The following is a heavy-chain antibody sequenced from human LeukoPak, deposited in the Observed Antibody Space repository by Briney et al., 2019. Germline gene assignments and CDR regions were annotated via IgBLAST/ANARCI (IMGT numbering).Heavy chain of an antibody. D-gene: IGHD1-26*01. J-gene: IGHJ5*02. CDR2: IYYSGST. CDR1: GGSISSYY. CDR3: ARDQSSGSYFWFDP. Sequence: SETLSLTCTVSGGSISSYYWSWIRQPPGKGLEWIGYIYYSGSTNYNPSLKSRVTISVDTSKNQFSLKLSSVTPADTAVYYCARDQSSGSYFWFDPWGQGTLVTVSS. V-gene: IGHV4-59*01.